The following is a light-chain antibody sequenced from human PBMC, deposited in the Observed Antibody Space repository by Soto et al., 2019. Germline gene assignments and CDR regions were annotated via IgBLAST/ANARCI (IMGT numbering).Light chain of an antibody. Sequence: EIVMTQSPASLSVSPGDGATLSCRASQSVASNVAWYQQNPGQGPRLLIHGASSRAVGVPARCRGSGSGTDFSRTIHSLQSEDFAVYYCQQYHNWPPQYTFGQGTKLQ. CDR1: QSVASN. CDR2: GAS. J-gene: IGKJ2*01. CDR3: QQYHNWPPQYT. V-gene: IGKV3-15*01.